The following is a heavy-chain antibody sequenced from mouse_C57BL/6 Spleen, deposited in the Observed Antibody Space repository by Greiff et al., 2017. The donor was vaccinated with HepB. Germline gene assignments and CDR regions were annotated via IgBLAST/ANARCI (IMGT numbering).Heavy chain of an antibody. CDR2: INPSSGYT. V-gene: IGHV1-7*01. CDR3: RYDDGGFDY. CDR1: GYTFTSYW. Sequence: VQLQESGAELAKPGASVKLSCKASGYTFTSYWMHWVKQRPGQGLEWIGYINPSSGYTKYNQKFKDKATLTAEKSSSTAYMQLSSLTYEDSAVYYCRYDDGGFDYWGQGTTLTVSS. D-gene: IGHD2-12*01. J-gene: IGHJ2*01.